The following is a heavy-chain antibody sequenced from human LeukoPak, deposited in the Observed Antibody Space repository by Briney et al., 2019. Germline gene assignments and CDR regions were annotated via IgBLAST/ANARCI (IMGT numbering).Heavy chain of an antibody. Sequence: PGGSLRLSCAASGFTFNTYGMSWVRQAPGKGLEWVSAISGSGGSTYYADSVKGRFTISRDNSKNTLYLQMNSLRAEDTAVYYCAKDPLYCTNGVCYVDYWGQGTLVTVSS. V-gene: IGHV3-23*01. J-gene: IGHJ4*02. CDR1: GFTFNTYG. CDR2: ISGSGGST. CDR3: AKDPLYCTNGVCYVDY. D-gene: IGHD2-8*01.